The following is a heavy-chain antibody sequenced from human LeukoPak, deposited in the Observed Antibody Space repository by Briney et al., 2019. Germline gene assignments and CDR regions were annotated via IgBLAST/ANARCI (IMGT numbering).Heavy chain of an antibody. J-gene: IGHJ5*02. CDR2: INPNSGGT. Sequence: GASVKVSCKASGYTFTGYYMHCVRQAPGQGLEWMGWINPNSGGTNYAQKFQGRVTMTRDTSISTAYMELSRLRSDDTAVYYCASFLFYYDSSGYPHWFDPWGQGTLVTVSS. V-gene: IGHV1-2*02. CDR1: GYTFTGYY. CDR3: ASFLFYYDSSGYPHWFDP. D-gene: IGHD3-22*01.